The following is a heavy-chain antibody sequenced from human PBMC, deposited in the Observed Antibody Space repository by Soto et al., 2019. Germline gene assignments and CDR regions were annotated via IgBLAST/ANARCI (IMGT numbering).Heavy chain of an antibody. CDR2: IYYSGST. D-gene: IGHD3-3*01. Sequence: SETLSLTCTVSGGSISSSSYYWGWIRQPPGKGLEWIGSIYYSGSTYYNPSLKSRVTISVDTSKNQFSLKLSSVTAADTAVYYCARVYYDFWSGYPNGNYYMDVWGKGTTVTVSS. CDR3: ARVYYDFWSGYPNGNYYMDV. CDR1: GGSISSSSYY. J-gene: IGHJ6*03. V-gene: IGHV4-39*01.